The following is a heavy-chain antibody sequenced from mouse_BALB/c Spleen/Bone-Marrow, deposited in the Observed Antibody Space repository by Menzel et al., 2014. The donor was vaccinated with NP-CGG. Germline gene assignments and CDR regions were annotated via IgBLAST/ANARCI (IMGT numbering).Heavy chain of an antibody. J-gene: IGHJ4*01. CDR2: ISSGGSYT. CDR1: GFTFSSYA. Sequence: EVKLMESGGGLVKPGGSLKLSCAASGFTFSSYAMSWVRQSPEKRLEWVAEISSGGSYTYYPDTVTGRFTISRDNAKNTLYLEMSSLRSEDTAMYYCARDYYGSSCAMDYWGQGTSVTVSS. CDR3: ARDYYGSSCAMDY. D-gene: IGHD1-1*01. V-gene: IGHV5-9-4*01.